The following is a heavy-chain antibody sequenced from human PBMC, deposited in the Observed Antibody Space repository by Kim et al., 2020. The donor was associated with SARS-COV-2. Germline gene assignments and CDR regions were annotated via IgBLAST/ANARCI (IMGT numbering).Heavy chain of an antibody. V-gene: IGHV3-21*01. CDR3: VREGPRAYYFDY. Sequence: YYADAVKGRFTISRDNAKNSLYLQMNSLRAEDTAVYYCVREGPRAYYFDYWGQGTLVTVSS. J-gene: IGHJ4*02.